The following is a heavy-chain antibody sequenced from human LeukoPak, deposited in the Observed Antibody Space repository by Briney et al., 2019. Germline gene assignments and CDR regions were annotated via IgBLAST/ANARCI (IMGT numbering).Heavy chain of an antibody. CDR1: GGSISSSNW. CDR2: IYHSGST. D-gene: IGHD1-26*01. J-gene: IGHJ5*02. V-gene: IGHV4-4*02. CDR3: ARDATYAPGWFDP. Sequence: SETLSLTCAVSGGSISSSNWWSWVRQPPGKGLEWIGEIYHSGSTNYNPSLKSRVTISVDKSKNQFSLKLSSVTAADTAVYYCARDATYAPGWFDPWGQGTLVTVSS.